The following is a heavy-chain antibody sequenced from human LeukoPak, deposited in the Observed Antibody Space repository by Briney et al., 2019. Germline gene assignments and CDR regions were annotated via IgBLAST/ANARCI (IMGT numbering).Heavy chain of an antibody. V-gene: IGHV3-53*05. D-gene: IGHD1-26*01. CDR2: IYSGGST. J-gene: IGHJ3*02. CDR3: AKDIRKGGSYYDAFDI. Sequence: PGGSLRLSCAASGFTVSSNYMSWVRQAPGKGLEWVSVIYSGGSTYYADSVKGRFTISRDNAKNSLYLQMNSLRAEDMALYYCAKDIRKGGSYYDAFDIWGQGTMVTVSS. CDR1: GFTVSSNY.